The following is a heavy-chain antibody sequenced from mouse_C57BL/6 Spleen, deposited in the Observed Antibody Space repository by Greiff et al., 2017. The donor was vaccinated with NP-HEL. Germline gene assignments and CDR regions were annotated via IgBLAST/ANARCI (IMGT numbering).Heavy chain of an antibody. J-gene: IGHJ3*01. CDR1: GYTFTSYG. V-gene: IGHV1-81*01. Sequence: QVQLKQSGAELARPGASVKLSCKASGYTFTSYGISWVKQRTGQGLEWIGEIYPRSGNTYYNEKFKGKATLTADKSSSTAYMELRSLTSEDSAVYFCVYGYDETWFAYWGQGTLVTVSA. CDR2: IYPRSGNT. D-gene: IGHD2-2*01. CDR3: VYGYDETWFAY.